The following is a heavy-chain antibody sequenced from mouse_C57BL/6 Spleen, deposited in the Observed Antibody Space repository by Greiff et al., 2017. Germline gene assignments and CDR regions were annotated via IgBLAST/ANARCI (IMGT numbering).Heavy chain of an antibody. J-gene: IGHJ2*01. CDR3: ARRDWVYYFDY. V-gene: IGHV14-2*01. D-gene: IGHD4-1*01. Sequence: VQLQQSGAELVKPGASVKLSCTASGFNIKDYYMHWVKQRTEQGLEWIGRIDPEDGETKYAPKFKGKATITADTSSNTAYLQLSSLTAEDTAVDYCARRDWVYYFDYWGQGTTLTVSS. CDR2: IDPEDGET. CDR1: GFNIKDYY.